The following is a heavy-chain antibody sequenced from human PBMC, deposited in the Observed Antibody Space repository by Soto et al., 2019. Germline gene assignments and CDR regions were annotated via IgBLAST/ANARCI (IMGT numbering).Heavy chain of an antibody. Sequence: QVQLVQSGAEVKKPGSSVKVSCKASGGTFSSYAISWVRQAPGQGLEWMGGIIPIFGTANYAQKFQGRVTFPADKSRRPAYMELRTLSFENTPVYYCARDFYKKLVATISNYYSGRDVWGQGTTFTFSS. CDR1: GGTFSSYA. V-gene: IGHV1-69*06. CDR2: IIPIFGTA. CDR3: ARDFYKKLVATISNYYSGRDV. J-gene: IGHJ6*02. D-gene: IGHD5-12*01.